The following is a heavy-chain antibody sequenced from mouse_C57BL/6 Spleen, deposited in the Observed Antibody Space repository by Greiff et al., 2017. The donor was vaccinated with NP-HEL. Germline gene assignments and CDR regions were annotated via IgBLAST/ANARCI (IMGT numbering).Heavy chain of an antibody. CDR1: GYTFTDYN. V-gene: IGHV1-22*01. CDR3: AKIYYDSFDY. Sequence: EVKLVESGPELVKPGASVKMSCKASGYTFTDYNMHWVKQSHGKSLEWIGYINPNNGGTSYNQKFKGKATLTVNKSSSTAYMELRSLTSEDSAVYYCAKIYYDSFDYWGQGTTLTVSS. D-gene: IGHD2-4*01. J-gene: IGHJ2*01. CDR2: INPNNGGT.